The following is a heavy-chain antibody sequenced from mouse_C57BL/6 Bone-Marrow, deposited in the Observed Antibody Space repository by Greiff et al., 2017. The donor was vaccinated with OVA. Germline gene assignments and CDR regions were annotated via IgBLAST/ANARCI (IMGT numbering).Heavy chain of an antibody. V-gene: IGHV1-22*01. D-gene: IGHD4-1*01. CDR2: IKPNNGGT. J-gene: IGHJ2*01. CDR3: ARRGNWDDYYFDY. Sequence: VQLQQSGPELVKPGASVKMSCKASGYTFTDYNMHWVKQSHGKSLEWIGYIKPNNGGTSYNQKFKGKATLTVNKSSSTAYMELRSLTSEDSAVYYCARRGNWDDYYFDYWGQGTTLTVSS. CDR1: GYTFTDYN.